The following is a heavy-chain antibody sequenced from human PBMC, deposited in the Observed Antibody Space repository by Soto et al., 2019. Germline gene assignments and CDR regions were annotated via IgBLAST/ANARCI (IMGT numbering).Heavy chain of an antibody. CDR2: IIPICGIA. D-gene: IGHD2-2*01. Sequence: QVQLVQSGAEVKKPGSSVKVSCKASGGTFSSYAISWVRQAPGHGLEWMGGIIPICGIANYAQKIQGRVTITGDETTSTANMELSSLRSEDTAVYYCARSQGSSTSLEIYYYYYYGMDVWGQGTTVNVSS. CDR3: ARSQGSSTSLEIYYYYYYGMDV. J-gene: IGHJ6*02. V-gene: IGHV1-69*01. CDR1: GGTFSSYA.